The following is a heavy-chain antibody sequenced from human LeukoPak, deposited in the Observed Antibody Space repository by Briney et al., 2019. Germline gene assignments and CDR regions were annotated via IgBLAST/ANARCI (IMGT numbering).Heavy chain of an antibody. CDR2: IYYSGST. V-gene: IGHV4-31*03. CDR3: TREPRAYCGGDCPNWFDP. J-gene: IGHJ5*02. D-gene: IGHD2-21*02. CDR1: GGSISSGGYY. Sequence: PSQTLSLTCTVSGGSISSGGYYWSWIRQHPGKGLEWIGYIYYSGSTYYNPSLKSRVTISVDTSKIQFSLKLSSVTAADTAVYYCTREPRAYCGGDCPNWFDPWGQGTLVTVSS.